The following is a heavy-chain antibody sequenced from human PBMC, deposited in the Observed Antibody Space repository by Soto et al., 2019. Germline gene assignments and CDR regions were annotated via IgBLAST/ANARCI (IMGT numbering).Heavy chain of an antibody. V-gene: IGHV4-31*03. CDR1: GGSINSGGYC. D-gene: IGHD5-18*01. CDR2: ISYGGST. CDR3: SRGILV. J-gene: IGHJ4*02. Sequence: QVQLQESGPGLVKPSQTLSLTCTVSGGSINSGGYCWSWIRQHPGKGLDWVGCISYGGSTSCNPSLKSRVTISVDTSKNQFSLKLTSVTAADTAVYYYSRGILVWGQGALITVSS.